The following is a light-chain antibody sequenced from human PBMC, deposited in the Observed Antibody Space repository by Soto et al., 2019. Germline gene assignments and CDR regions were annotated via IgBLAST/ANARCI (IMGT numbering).Light chain of an antibody. Sequence: QSVLTQPPSASGSPGQSVTISCTGTSSDVGGYNYVSWYQQHPGKAPKPIIYEVSKWPLGVPDRFSGSKSGNTASLTVSGLQAEDEADYYCCSYAGSNNYVVFGGGTKLTFL. J-gene: IGLJ2*01. CDR3: CSYAGSNNYVV. V-gene: IGLV2-8*01. CDR2: EVS. CDR1: SSDVGGYNY.